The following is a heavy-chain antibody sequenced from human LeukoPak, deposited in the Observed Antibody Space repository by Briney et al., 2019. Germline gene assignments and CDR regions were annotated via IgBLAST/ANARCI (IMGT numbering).Heavy chain of an antibody. CDR2: ISSSGSSI. CDR3: AKTSGWHHDY. Sequence: GGSLRLSCAASEFTFSTYEMNWVRQAPGKGLEWVSYISSSGSSIYCADSVKGRFTISRDNAKNSLYLQMNSLRAEDTAVYYCAKTSGWHHDYWGQGTLVTVSS. CDR1: EFTFSTYE. D-gene: IGHD6-19*01. V-gene: IGHV3-48*03. J-gene: IGHJ4*02.